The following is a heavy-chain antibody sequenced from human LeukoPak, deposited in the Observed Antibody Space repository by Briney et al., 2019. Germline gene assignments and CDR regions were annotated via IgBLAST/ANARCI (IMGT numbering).Heavy chain of an antibody. J-gene: IGHJ6*03. CDR3: ARSPLESGYLVPSEYYMDV. D-gene: IGHD3-3*01. CDR1: GFSLSTSGVG. Sequence: SGPTLVKPTQTLTLTCTFSGFSLSTSGVGVGWIRQPPGKALEWLALIYWNDDKRYSPSLKSRLTITKDTSKNQVVLTMTNMDPVDTATYYCARSPLESGYLVPSEYYMDVWGKGTTVTVSS. CDR2: IYWNDDK. V-gene: IGHV2-5*01.